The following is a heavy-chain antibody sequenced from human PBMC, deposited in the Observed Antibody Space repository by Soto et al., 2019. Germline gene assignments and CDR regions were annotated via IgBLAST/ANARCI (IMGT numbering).Heavy chain of an antibody. J-gene: IGHJ4*02. CDR3: ARYRFPSVYCSSSGGTIAAPGY. CDR2: ISAYNGNT. CDR1: GYTFTSYG. V-gene: IGHV1-18*01. D-gene: IGHD6-6*01. Sequence: AAGKVSCKAPGYTFTSYGISWVRQATGQGLEWMGWISAYNGNTNYAQKLQGRVTMTTATSTSTAYMELRSLRSDDTAVYYCARYRFPSVYCSSSGGTIAAPGYWGQGTLVTVSS.